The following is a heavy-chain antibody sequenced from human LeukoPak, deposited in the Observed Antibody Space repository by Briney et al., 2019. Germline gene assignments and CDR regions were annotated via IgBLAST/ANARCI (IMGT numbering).Heavy chain of an antibody. V-gene: IGHV3-23*01. Sequence: GGSLRLSCAASGFTFTTYAMSWVRQAPGKGPEWVSRISGSGTSTYYADSVKGRCTISRDNSKNTLYLQMNSLRAEDTAVYYCAKDPYFYWGQGTLVTVSS. D-gene: IGHD2/OR15-2a*01. CDR1: GFTFTTYA. J-gene: IGHJ4*02. CDR3: AKDPYFY. CDR2: ISGSGTST.